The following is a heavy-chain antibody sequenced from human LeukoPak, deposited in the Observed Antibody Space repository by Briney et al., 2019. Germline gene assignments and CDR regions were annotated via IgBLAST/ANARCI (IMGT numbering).Heavy chain of an antibody. CDR1: GYTFTGYY. Sequence: ASVKVSCKASGYTFTGYYMHWVRQAPGQGLEWMGWINPNSGGTKYAQKFQGRVTMTRDTSISTAYMELSRLRSDDTAVYYCANDYGGNSHWDLFNYWGQGTLVTVSS. V-gene: IGHV1-2*02. CDR2: INPNSGGT. CDR3: ANDYGGNSHWDLFNY. D-gene: IGHD4-23*01. J-gene: IGHJ4*02.